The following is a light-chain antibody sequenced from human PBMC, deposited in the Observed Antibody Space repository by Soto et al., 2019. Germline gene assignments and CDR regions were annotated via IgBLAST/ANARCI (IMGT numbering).Light chain of an antibody. Sequence: PGERATLSCWASQSLRSSYLAWYQRKPGQAPRLLMFGASRRATGIPDRFNGSGSGTDFILTISSLEPEDFAVYYCQQRDIWPWTFGQGTKVEIK. J-gene: IGKJ1*01. CDR2: GAS. V-gene: IGKV3D-20*02. CDR3: QQRDIWPWT. CDR1: QSLRSSY.